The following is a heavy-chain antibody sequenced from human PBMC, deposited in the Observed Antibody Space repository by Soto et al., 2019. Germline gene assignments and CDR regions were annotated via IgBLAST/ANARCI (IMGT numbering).Heavy chain of an antibody. CDR3: ARIRGLGEVSPYGGQ. V-gene: IGHV4-59*01. Sequence: QVQLQEWGPGLVKPSKTLSLTCTVARVSISNYFLTWIRQPTGRGLEGIGCISYIGTTNYNASLTSRVTISADISANQFALSVRSVTAADTAVYYCARIRGLGEVSPYGGQWGQGARVTVPS. CDR1: RVSISNYF. J-gene: IGHJ4*02. CDR2: ISYIGTT. D-gene: IGHD3-16*01.